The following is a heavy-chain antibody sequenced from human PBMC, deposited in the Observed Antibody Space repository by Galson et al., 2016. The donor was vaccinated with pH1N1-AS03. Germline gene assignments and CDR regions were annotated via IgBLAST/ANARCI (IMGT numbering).Heavy chain of an antibody. CDR3: ARGAPGDHLLSPLWN. D-gene: IGHD2-2*01. V-gene: IGHV3-7*01. CDR2: IKQDGSEK. CDR1: GFTFSTYC. Sequence: SLRLSCAASGFTFSTYCMSWVRQAPGKGLEWVANIKQDGSEKFYVDSLKGRFTISRDNAKNSLYLQMSSLSAEDTAIYYCARGAPGDHLLSPLWNWGQGTLVTVSS. J-gene: IGHJ4*02.